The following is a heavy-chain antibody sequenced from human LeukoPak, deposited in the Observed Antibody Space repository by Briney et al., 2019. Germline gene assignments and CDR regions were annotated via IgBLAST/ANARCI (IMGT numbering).Heavy chain of an antibody. Sequence: SETLSLTCIVSNGSISTYYWSWIRQPPGKGLEWIGYIDYSGSTNYNPSLKSRVTMSLDTSKNHFSLRLSSVTAADSAVYYCARVSRRHTLDYWGQGTLVTLSS. J-gene: IGHJ4*02. CDR2: IDYSGST. CDR1: NGSISTYY. V-gene: IGHV4-59*01. CDR3: ARVSRRHTLDY.